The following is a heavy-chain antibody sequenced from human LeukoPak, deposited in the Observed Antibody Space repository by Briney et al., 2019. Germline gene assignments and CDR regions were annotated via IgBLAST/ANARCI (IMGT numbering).Heavy chain of an antibody. CDR1: GGSFSGYY. CDR2: INHSGST. J-gene: IGHJ4*02. Sequence: SETLSLTCAVYGGSFSGYYWSWIRQPPGKGLEWIGEINHSGSTNYNPSLKSRVTISVDTSKNRFSLKLSSVTAADTAVYYCVRGFAYDSSGPYYFDYWSQGTLVTVSS. CDR3: VRGFAYDSSGPYYFDY. D-gene: IGHD3-22*01. V-gene: IGHV4-34*01.